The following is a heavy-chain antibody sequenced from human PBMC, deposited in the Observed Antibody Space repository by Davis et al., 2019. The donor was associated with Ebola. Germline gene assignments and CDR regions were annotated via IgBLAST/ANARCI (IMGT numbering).Heavy chain of an antibody. D-gene: IGHD6-19*01. CDR3: AGGTRSGWHLEY. J-gene: IGHJ4*02. Sequence: GGSLRLSCAGSGFTVSSHSMNWVRQAPGKGLEWVAYISRSGSSIYCADSVKGRFTISRDNSKNTLFLQMNTLRAEDAAVYYCAGGTRSGWHLEYWGQGTLVTVSS. CDR2: ISRSGSSI. V-gene: IGHV3-48*01. CDR1: GFTVSSHS.